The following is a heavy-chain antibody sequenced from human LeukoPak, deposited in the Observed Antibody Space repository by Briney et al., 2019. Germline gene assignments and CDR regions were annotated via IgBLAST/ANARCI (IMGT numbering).Heavy chain of an antibody. J-gene: IGHJ6*02. CDR3: ARASPTYYYGSGSTGKPDCYYGMDV. V-gene: IGHV4-34*01. D-gene: IGHD3-10*01. Sequence: SETLSLTCAVYGGSFSGYYWSWIRQPPGKGLEWIGEINHSGSTNYNPSLKSRVTISVDTSKNQFSLKLSSVTAADTAVYYCARASPTYYYGSGSTGKPDCYYGMDVWGQGTTVTVSS. CDR2: INHSGST. CDR1: GGSFSGYY.